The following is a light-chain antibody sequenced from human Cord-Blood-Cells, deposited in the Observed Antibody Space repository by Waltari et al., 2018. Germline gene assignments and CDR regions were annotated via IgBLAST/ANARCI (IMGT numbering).Light chain of an antibody. Sequence: IVMTQPPATLSVSPGERAPLSCRASQSVSSSYLSWYQQKPGQAPRLLIYGASTRATGIPARFSGSGSGTDFTLTISSLQPEDFAVYYCQQDYNFFGGGTKVEIK. CDR2: GAS. CDR3: QQDYNF. V-gene: IGKV3D-7*01. CDR1: QSVSSSY. J-gene: IGKJ4*01.